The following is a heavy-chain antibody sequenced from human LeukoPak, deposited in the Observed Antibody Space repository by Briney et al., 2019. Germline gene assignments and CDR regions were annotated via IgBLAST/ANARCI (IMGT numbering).Heavy chain of an antibody. CDR1: GGSISSNTYY. J-gene: IGHJ5*02. V-gene: IGHV4-39*01. CDR3: ARLNGGYNSLYNWFDP. CDR2: IYYSGRT. D-gene: IGHD6-13*01. Sequence: SETLSLTCTVSGGSISSNTYYWGWIRQPQGKGLVWIGSIYYSGRTYYNPSLKSRATISVDTSKNQFSLKLSSVTAADTAVYYGARLNGGYNSLYNWFDPGGQGTLVSVSS.